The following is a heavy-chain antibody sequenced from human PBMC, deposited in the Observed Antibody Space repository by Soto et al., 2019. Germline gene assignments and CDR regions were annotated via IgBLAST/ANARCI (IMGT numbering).Heavy chain of an antibody. Sequence: SETLSLTCTVSGGSISSYYWSWIRQPPGKGLEWIGEINHSGSTNYNPSLKSRVTISVDTSKNQFSLKLSSVTAADTAVYYCARGWGTDIVVVPAAYYYYYMDVWGKGTTVTVSS. CDR3: ARGWGTDIVVVPAAYYYYYMDV. V-gene: IGHV4-34*01. J-gene: IGHJ6*03. CDR1: GGSISSYY. CDR2: INHSGST. D-gene: IGHD2-2*01.